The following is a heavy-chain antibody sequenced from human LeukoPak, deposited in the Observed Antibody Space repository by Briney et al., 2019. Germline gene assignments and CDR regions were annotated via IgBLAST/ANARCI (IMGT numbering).Heavy chain of an antibody. Sequence: GGSLRLSCAASGFTFSSYAMHWVRQAPGKGLEWVAVIPYDGSNKYYADSVKGRFTISRDNSKNTLYLQMNSLRTEDTAVYYCASQYSGYIYGDYWGQGTLVTVSS. V-gene: IGHV3-30-3*01. J-gene: IGHJ4*02. CDR1: GFTFSSYA. CDR3: ASQYSGYIYGDY. CDR2: IPYDGSNK. D-gene: IGHD5-12*01.